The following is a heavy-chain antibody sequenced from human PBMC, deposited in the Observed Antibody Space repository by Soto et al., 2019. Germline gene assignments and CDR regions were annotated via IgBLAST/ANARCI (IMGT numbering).Heavy chain of an antibody. V-gene: IGHV5-10-1*01. Sequence: PGESLKISCKGSGYSFTSYWISWVRQMPGKXLEWMGRIDPSDSYANYSPPFQGHVTISADKSISTAYLQWSSLKASDTAMYYCARTPYYYDSSGTHAFDIWGQGTMVTVSS. D-gene: IGHD3-22*01. CDR1: GYSFTSYW. CDR3: ARTPYYYDSSGTHAFDI. J-gene: IGHJ3*02. CDR2: IDPSDSYA.